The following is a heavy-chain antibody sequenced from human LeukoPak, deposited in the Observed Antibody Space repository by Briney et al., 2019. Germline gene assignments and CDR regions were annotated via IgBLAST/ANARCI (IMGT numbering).Heavy chain of an antibody. CDR1: GGSISSYY. CDR3: ARENSGSYRQFDY. D-gene: IGHD1-26*01. V-gene: IGHV4-4*07. J-gene: IGHJ4*02. Sequence: SETLSLTCTVSGGSISSYYWTWIRQLAGKGLEWIGRIYPSGSTNYNPSLKSRVTMSVDTSKNQFSLKLNSVTAADTAAYYCARENSGSYRQFDYWGQGTLVTVSS. CDR2: IYPSGST.